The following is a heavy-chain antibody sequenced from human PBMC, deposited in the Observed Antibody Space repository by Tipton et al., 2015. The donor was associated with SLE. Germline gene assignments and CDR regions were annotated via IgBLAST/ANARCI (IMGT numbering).Heavy chain of an antibody. CDR3: ATSIAADY. CDR1: GFTVSSNY. D-gene: IGHD6-6*01. Sequence: SLRLSCAAFGFTVSSNYMSWVRQAPGKGLEWVSVIYSGGSTYYADSVKGRFTISRDNSKDTLYLQMNSLRAEDTAVYYCATSIAADYWGQGTLVTVSS. J-gene: IGHJ4*02. CDR2: IYSGGST. V-gene: IGHV3-66*02.